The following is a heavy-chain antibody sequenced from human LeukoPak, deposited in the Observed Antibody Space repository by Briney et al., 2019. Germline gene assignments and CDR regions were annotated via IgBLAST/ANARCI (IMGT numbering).Heavy chain of an antibody. Sequence: GGSLRLSCAASGFTFGSCAMNWVRQAPGKGLEWLSSVNGSGANTYYADSVEGRFTISRDNSQNTLYLQMNSLRAEDTAVYYCAKDVRGYNRPFDYWGQGTLVTVSS. CDR3: AKDVRGYNRPFDY. J-gene: IGHJ4*02. CDR2: VNGSGANT. CDR1: GFTFGSCA. V-gene: IGHV3-23*01. D-gene: IGHD3-10*02.